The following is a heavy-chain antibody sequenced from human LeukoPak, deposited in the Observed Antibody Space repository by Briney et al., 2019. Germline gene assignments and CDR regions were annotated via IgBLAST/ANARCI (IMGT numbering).Heavy chain of an antibody. CDR3: ARTYDFWSGSHNWFDP. CDR2: IYYSGSA. V-gene: IGHV4-59*01. J-gene: IGHJ5*02. CDR1: GGSINNYY. D-gene: IGHD3-3*01. Sequence: SETLSLTCTVSGGSINNYYWNWIRQPPGKGLEWIGYIYYSGSASYNPSLKSRVTISVDTSKSQFSLKLSSVTAADTAVYYCARTYDFWSGSHNWFDPWGQGTLVTVSS.